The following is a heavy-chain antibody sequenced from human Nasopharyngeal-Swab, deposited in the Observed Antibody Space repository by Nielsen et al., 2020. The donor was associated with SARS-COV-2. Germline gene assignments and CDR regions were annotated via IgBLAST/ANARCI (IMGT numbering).Heavy chain of an antibody. D-gene: IGHD3-3*01. CDR3: ARDGLDYDFWSAYFMDV. J-gene: IGHJ6*02. CDR2: ISGSGGTT. V-gene: IGHV3-23*01. Sequence: GGSLRLSCAASGFTLSSHAMTWVRQAPGKGREWEWVSTISGSGGTTYYAESVKGRFTVSRDNSQNTMWLQMSSLRADDTAVYYCARDGLDYDFWSAYFMDVWGQGTTVTVSS. CDR1: GFTLSSHA.